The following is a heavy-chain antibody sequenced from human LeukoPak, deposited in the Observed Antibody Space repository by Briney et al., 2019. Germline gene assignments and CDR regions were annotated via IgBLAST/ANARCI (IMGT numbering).Heavy chain of an antibody. CDR2: INHSGST. CDR1: GGSFSGYY. D-gene: IGHD2-2*02. CDR3: ARGIVVVPAAIRGPSGMDV. J-gene: IGHJ6*02. Sequence: SPSETLSLTCAVYGGSFSGYYWSWIRQPPGKGLEWIGEINHSGSTNYNPSLKSRVTISVDTSKNQFSLKLSSVTAADTAVYYCARGIVVVPAAIRGPSGMDVWGQGTTVTVSS. V-gene: IGHV4-34*01.